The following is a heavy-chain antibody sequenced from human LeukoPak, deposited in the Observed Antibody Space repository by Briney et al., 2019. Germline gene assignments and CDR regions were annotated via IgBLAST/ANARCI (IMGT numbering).Heavy chain of an antibody. CDR3: ARVWFGELGPYYYYYGMDV. D-gene: IGHD3-10*01. CDR2: INHSGST. J-gene: IGHJ6*02. Sequence: SETLSLTCAVYGGSFSGYYWSWIRQPLGKGLEWIGEINHSGSTNYNPSLKSRVTISVDTSKNQFSLKLSSVTVADTAVYYCARVWFGELGPYYYYYGMDVWGQGTTVTVSS. V-gene: IGHV4-34*01. CDR1: GGSFSGYY.